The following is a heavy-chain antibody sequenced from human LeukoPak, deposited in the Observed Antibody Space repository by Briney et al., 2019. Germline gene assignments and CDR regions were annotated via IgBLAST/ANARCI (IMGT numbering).Heavy chain of an antibody. CDR2: IKQDGSEK. CDR3: ARSAAAGFDY. D-gene: IGHD6-13*01. Sequence: PGGSLRLSCAASGFTFSSYGMHWVRQAPGKGLEWVANIKQDGSEKYYADSVKGRFTISRDNAKNSLNLQMNSLRAEDTAVYYCARSAAAGFDYWGQGTLVTVSS. V-gene: IGHV3-7*01. J-gene: IGHJ4*02. CDR1: GFTFSSYG.